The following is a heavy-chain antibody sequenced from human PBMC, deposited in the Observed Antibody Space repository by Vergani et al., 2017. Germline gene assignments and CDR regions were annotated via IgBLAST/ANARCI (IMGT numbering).Heavy chain of an antibody. CDR3: VRLPRGPWNFDL. D-gene: IGHD5-24*01. V-gene: IGHV3-33*01. Sequence: QVQLVETGGGVVQPGGSLRLYCATSGFSFNTYGAHWVRQAPGKGLEWVAFIGYDGRIKYNVDSVKGRFTISRDNNKNSLSLQMSGLRVEDTAVYYCVRLPRGPWNFDLWGRGTLITVSS. CDR2: IGYDGRIK. CDR1: GFSFNTYG. J-gene: IGHJ2*01.